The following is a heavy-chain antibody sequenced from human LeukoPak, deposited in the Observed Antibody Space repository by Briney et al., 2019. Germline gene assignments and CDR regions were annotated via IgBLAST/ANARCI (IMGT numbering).Heavy chain of an antibody. D-gene: IGHD6-19*01. CDR2: IYSGGST. V-gene: IGHV3-66*01. CDR3: ARDLGSGWTDY. Sequence: GGSLRLSCAASGFTVSSNYMSWVRQAPGKGPEWVSVIYSGGSTYYADSVKGRFTISRDNSKNTLYLQMNSLRAEDTAVYYCARDLGSGWTDYWGQGTLVTVSS. J-gene: IGHJ4*02. CDR1: GFTVSSNY.